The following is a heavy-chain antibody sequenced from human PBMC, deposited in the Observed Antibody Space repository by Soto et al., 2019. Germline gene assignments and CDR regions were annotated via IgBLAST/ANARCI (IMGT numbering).Heavy chain of an antibody. CDR3: ATSSPSIVVVPAAIVDAFDI. J-gene: IGHJ3*02. D-gene: IGHD2-2*02. CDR2: INHSGST. Sequence: QVQLQQSGAGLLKPSETLSLTCAVSGGSFSGYYWSWIRQPPGKGLEWFGEINHSGSTNYNPSIKSRDTITVDTSKNQFTLKLTSVTAADTAVYDCATSSPSIVVVPAAIVDAFDIWGQGTMVTVSS. V-gene: IGHV4-34*01. CDR1: GGSFSGYY.